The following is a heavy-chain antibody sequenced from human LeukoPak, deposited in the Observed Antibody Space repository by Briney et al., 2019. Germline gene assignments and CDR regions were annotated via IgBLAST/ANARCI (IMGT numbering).Heavy chain of an antibody. V-gene: IGHV4-59*10. CDR2: IYTSGST. D-gene: IGHD6-19*01. CDR1: GGSFSGYY. Sequence: PSETLSLTCAVYGGSFSGYYWSWIRQPAGKGLEWIGRIYTSGSTNYNPSLKSRVTMSVDTSKNQFSLKLSSVTAADTAVYYCARVDYSSGWYYFDYWGQGTLVTVSS. CDR3: ARVDYSSGWYYFDY. J-gene: IGHJ4*02.